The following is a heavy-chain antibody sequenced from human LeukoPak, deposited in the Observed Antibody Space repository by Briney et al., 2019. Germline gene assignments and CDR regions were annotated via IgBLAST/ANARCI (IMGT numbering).Heavy chain of an antibody. V-gene: IGHV4-61*01. J-gene: IGHJ6*02. CDR3: ARGGGLGATRDYYYYYGMDV. CDR2: IYYSGST. Sequence: SETLSLTCTVSGGSVSSGSYYWSWIRQPPGKGLEWFGYIYYSGSTNYNPSLKSRVTISVDTSKNQFSLKLSSVTAADTAVYYCARGGGLGATRDYYYYYGMDVWGQGTTVTVSS. CDR1: GGSVSSGSYY. D-gene: IGHD1-26*01.